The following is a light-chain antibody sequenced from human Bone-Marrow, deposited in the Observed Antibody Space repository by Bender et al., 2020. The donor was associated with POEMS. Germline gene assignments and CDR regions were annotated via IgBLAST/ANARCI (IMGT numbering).Light chain of an antibody. Sequence: QSALTQPASASGSPGQSITISCTGSSSDVGGYNFVSWYQHHSGKAPKLIIYEAFKRPSGVSNRFSGSKSGNTASLTISDLQAEDEADYYCQSYDTSLGGSGVFGTGTTVIVL. CDR1: SSDVGGYNF. CDR2: EAF. V-gene: IGLV2-23*01. J-gene: IGLJ1*01. CDR3: QSYDTSLGGSGV.